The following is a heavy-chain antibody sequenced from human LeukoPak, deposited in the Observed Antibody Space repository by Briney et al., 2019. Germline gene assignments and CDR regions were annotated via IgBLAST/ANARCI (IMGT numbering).Heavy chain of an antibody. CDR2: ISSSATTI. CDR3: ASHQYYYDSSGYYDRLFDY. D-gene: IGHD3-22*01. J-gene: IGHJ4*02. CDR1: GFTFSRYE. Sequence: PGGSLRLSCAASGFTFSRYEMNWVRQAPGKGLEWVSYISSSATTIYYADSVKDRFTISRDNAKNSLYLQMNSLRAEDTAVYYCASHQYYYDSSGYYDRLFDYWGQGTLVTVSS. V-gene: IGHV3-48*03.